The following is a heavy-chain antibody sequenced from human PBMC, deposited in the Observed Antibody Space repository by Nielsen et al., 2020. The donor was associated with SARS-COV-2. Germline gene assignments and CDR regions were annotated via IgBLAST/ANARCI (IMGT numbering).Heavy chain of an antibody. CDR1: GFSLSTSGMC. V-gene: IGHV2-70*11. CDR2: LSWDDDK. J-gene: IGHJ5*02. Sequence: SGPTLVKPTQTLTLTCTFSGFSLSTSGMCVSWIRQPPGKALEWLARLSWDDDKYYSTSLKTRLTISKDTSKNQVVLTMTNMDPVDTATYYCARTLAYSGSHSRWFDPWGQGTLVTVSS. D-gene: IGHD1-26*01. CDR3: ARTLAYSGSHSRWFDP.